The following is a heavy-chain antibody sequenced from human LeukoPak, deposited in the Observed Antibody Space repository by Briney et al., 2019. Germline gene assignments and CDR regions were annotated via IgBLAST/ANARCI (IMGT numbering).Heavy chain of an antibody. J-gene: IGHJ4*02. CDR1: GFTFSSYA. CDR3: AKDRDYYAVDY. Sequence: AGGSLRLSCAASGFTFSSYAMSWVRQAPGKGLDWVSAISGSGDGTYYADSVKGRFTISRDNSKNTRYLQMNTLRAEDTAVYYCAKDRDYYAVDYWGQGTLVTVSS. CDR2: ISGSGDGT. D-gene: IGHD3-22*01. V-gene: IGHV3-23*01.